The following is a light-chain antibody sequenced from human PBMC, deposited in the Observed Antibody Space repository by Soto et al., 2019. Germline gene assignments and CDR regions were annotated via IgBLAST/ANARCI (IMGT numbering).Light chain of an antibody. CDR1: QTISSW. CDR3: QQYYSYPAT. Sequence: DIQITQSPSTLSGSVGDRVTITCWASQTISSWLAWYQQKPGRAPKLLIYKACTLKSGVPSRFSGSGSGTDFTLTISCLQSEDFATYYCQQYYSYPATFGQGTKVDIK. J-gene: IGKJ1*01. CDR2: KAC. V-gene: IGKV1-5*03.